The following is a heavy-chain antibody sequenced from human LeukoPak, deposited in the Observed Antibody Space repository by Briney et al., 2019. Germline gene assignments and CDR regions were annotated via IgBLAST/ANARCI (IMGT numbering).Heavy chain of an antibody. V-gene: IGHV1-8*01. CDR1: RYTFTRFY. CDR3: ARGWINRSGWWV. D-gene: IGHD6-19*01. CDR2: MNPNSGNT. Sequence: ASVKVSCQASRYTFTRFYFHWVRQATGQGLEWMGWMNPNSGNTGYAQKFQGRVTMTRNTSISTAYMELSSLRSEDTAVYYCARGWINRSGWWVWGQGTLVTVSS. J-gene: IGHJ4*02.